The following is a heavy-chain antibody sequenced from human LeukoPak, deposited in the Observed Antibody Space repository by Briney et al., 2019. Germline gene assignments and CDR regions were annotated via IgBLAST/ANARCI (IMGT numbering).Heavy chain of an antibody. D-gene: IGHD3-3*01. CDR3: ARVGRITRNFDI. J-gene: IGHJ3*02. CDR2: IYYSGST. CDR1: GVSISSYY. Sequence: PSETLSLTCTVSGVSISSYYWSWLRQPPGKGLEWLGYIYYSGSTNYNPSLKSRVTISVDTSKNQFSLKLSSVTAADTAVYYCARVGRITRNFDIWGQGTMVTVSS. V-gene: IGHV4-59*01.